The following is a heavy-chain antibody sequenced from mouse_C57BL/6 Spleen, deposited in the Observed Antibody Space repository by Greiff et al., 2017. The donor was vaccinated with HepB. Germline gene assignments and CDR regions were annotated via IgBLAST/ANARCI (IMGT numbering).Heavy chain of an antibody. CDR2: IRLKSDNYAT. J-gene: IGHJ4*01. Sequence: EVKVEESGGGLVQPGGSMKLSCVASGFTFSNYWMTWVRQSPEKGLEWVAQIRLKSDNYATHYAESVKGRFTISRDDSKSSVYLQMNNLRAEDTGIYYCTDDYGNAMDYWGQGTSVTVSS. D-gene: IGHD1-1*01. CDR3: TDDYGNAMDY. V-gene: IGHV6-3*01. CDR1: GFTFSNYW.